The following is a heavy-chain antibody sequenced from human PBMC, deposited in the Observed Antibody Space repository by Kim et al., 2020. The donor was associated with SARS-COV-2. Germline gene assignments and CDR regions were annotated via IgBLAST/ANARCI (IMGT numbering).Heavy chain of an antibody. J-gene: IGHJ2*01. Sequence: ASVKVSCKASGYTFTSYYMHWVRQAPVQGLAWMGILHPRGGSTSYAQKFQGRVTMTRDTSTSTVYMELSSLRSEDTAVYYCARDGGYYYDSSGSPPRWYFDLWRRGTLVTVSS. CDR2: LHPRGGST. V-gene: IGHV1-46*01. CDR1: GYTFTSYY. CDR3: ARDGGYYYDSSGSPPRWYFDL. D-gene: IGHD3-22*01.